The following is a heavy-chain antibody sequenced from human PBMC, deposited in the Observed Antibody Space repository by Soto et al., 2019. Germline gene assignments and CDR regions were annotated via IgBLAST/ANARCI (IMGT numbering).Heavy chain of an antibody. CDR3: AREPSTSCSGFCASDI. V-gene: IGHV1-18*01. CDR1: GYTFTNYG. J-gene: IGHJ3*02. Sequence: QVQLVQSGAEVKKPGASVKVSCKASGYTFTNYGINWVRQAPGQGLEWMGWISTHNGNTNYAQNLQGRVTMTTDTSTSTAYMELRGLRSDDTAFYFCAREPSTSCSGFCASDIWGQGTMVTVSS. CDR2: ISTHNGNT. D-gene: IGHD2-2*01.